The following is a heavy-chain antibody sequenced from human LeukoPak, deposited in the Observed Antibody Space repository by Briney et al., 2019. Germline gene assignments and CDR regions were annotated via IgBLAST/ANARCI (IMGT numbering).Heavy chain of an antibody. Sequence: GESPKISCKGSGYSFTTYWIGWVRQMPGKGLEWMGIIYPGDSDIRYNPSFQGQVTISVDKSISTAYLQWSSLKASDTAMYYCARAGSYAFEYWGQGTLVTVSS. CDR3: ARAGSYAFEY. D-gene: IGHD5-18*01. CDR2: IYPGDSDI. CDR1: GYSFTTYW. V-gene: IGHV5-51*01. J-gene: IGHJ4*02.